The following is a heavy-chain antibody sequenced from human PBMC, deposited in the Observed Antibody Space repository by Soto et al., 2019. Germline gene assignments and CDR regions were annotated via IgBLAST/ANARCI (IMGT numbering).Heavy chain of an antibody. CDR3: ARSSPSTALGH. CDR2: INPSGGST. V-gene: IGHV1-46*01. CDR1: GYTFTSYY. J-gene: IGHJ4*02. D-gene: IGHD4-17*01. Sequence: GASVKVSCKASGYTFTSYYMHWGRQAPGQGLEWMGIINPSGGSTSYAQKFQGRVTMTRDTSTSTVYMELSSLRSEDTAVYYCARSSPSTALGHWGQGTLVTVSS.